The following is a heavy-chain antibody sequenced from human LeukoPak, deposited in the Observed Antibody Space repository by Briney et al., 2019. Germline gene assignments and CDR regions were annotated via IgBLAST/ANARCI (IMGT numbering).Heavy chain of an antibody. CDR1: GGSISNYY. CDR2: IYYSGST. CDR3: ARRPIEGYYDFWSGYGMDV. J-gene: IGHJ6*02. V-gene: IGHV4-59*08. D-gene: IGHD3-3*01. Sequence: SETLSLTCTVSGGSISNYYWSWIRQPPGERLEWIGSIYYSGSTTYSPSLKSRVTISVDTSKNQFSLKLSSVTAADTAVYYCARRPIEGYYDFWSGYGMDVWGQGTTVTVSS.